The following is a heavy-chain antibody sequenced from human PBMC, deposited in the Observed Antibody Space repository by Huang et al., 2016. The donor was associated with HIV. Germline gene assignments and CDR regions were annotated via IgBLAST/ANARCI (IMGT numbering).Heavy chain of an antibody. V-gene: IGHV3-33*04. CDR1: GFILSNYG. CDR2: IRNDGMKK. CDR3: ARGDYYDSSGYHPGYFDY. D-gene: IGHD3-22*01. J-gene: IGHJ4*02. Sequence: VQLIESGGGVVQPGKSLRLSCATSGFILSNYGMHWVRQAPGKVVKWVAFIRNDGMKKNYADSVRGRFTVGRDNGNNTLFLQMRSLGVDDTAVYYCARGDYYDSSGYHPGYFDYWGQGILVTVSS.